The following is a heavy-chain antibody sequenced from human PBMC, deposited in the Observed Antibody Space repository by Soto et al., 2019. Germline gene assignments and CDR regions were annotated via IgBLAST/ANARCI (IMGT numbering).Heavy chain of an antibody. J-gene: IGHJ5*02. V-gene: IGHV4-31*03. CDR3: ARDAYYYDSSGYRYRWFDP. D-gene: IGHD3-22*01. Sequence: ASETLSLTCTVSGGSISSGGYYWSWVRQHPGKGLEWIGYIYYSGSTYYNPSLKSRVTISVDTSKNQFSLKLSSVTAADTAVYYCARDAYYYDSSGYRYRWFDPWGQGTLVTVSS. CDR1: GGSISSGGYY. CDR2: IYYSGST.